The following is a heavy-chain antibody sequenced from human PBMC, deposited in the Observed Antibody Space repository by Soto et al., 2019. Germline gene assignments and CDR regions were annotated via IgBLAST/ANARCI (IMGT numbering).Heavy chain of an antibody. CDR2: ISSSSSYI. D-gene: IGHD6-19*01. CDR3: ARGPSVAATGDYFDY. V-gene: IGHV3-21*01. Sequence: GGSLRLSCAASGFTFSSYSMNWVRQAPGKGLEWVSSISSSSSYIYYADSAKGRFTISRDNAKNSLYLQMNSLRAEDTAVYYCARGPSVAATGDYFDYWGQGTLVTVSS. J-gene: IGHJ4*02. CDR1: GFTFSSYS.